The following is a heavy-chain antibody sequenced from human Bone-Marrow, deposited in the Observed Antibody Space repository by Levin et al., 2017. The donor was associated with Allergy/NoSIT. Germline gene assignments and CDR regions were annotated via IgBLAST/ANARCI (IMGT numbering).Heavy chain of an antibody. D-gene: IGHD1-26*01. V-gene: IGHV2-5*02. CDR3: AQTFIVGASFDF. J-gene: IGHJ4*02. CDR1: GFSLSTSGVG. Sequence: SGPTLVKPTQTLTLTCTFSGFSLSTSGVGVGWIRQPPGKALEWLALIFWDDDRRYISSLKNRLTITKDTSKNQVVLTMTNMDPVDTATYYCAQTFIVGASFDFWGQGALVTVSS. CDR2: IFWDDDR.